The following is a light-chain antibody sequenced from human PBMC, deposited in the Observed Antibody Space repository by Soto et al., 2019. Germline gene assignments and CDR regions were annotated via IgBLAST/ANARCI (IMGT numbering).Light chain of an antibody. CDR3: AAWDDSLNGPV. CDR1: NSNIGNNA. Sequence: QPVLTQPPSVSAAPRQGVTISCSGSNSNIGNNAVNWYQQVPGRAPKLLIHFDDRVPSGISYRFSGSKSGTSASLAISELQSEDEADYYCAAWDDSLNGPVFGGGTKVTVL. CDR2: FDD. J-gene: IGLJ3*02. V-gene: IGLV1-36*01.